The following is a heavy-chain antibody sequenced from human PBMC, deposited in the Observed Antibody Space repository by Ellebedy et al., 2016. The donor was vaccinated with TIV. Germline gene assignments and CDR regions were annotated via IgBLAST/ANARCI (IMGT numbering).Heavy chain of an antibody. CDR2: IRSKAYGGTT. D-gene: IGHD1-26*01. Sequence: GESLKISCTGSGFTFGDYAMSWFRQAPGKGLEWVGFIRSKAYGGTTEYAASVKGRFTISRDDSKSIAYLQMNSLKTEDTAVYYCTRASGSYFYFWFDPWGQGTLVTVSS. CDR3: TRASGSYFYFWFDP. J-gene: IGHJ5*02. V-gene: IGHV3-49*03. CDR1: GFTFGDYA.